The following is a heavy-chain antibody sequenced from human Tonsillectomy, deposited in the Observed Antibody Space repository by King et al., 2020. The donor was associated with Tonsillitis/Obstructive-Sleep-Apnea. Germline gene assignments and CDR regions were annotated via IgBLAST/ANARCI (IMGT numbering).Heavy chain of an antibody. CDR1: GFTFDDYA. V-gene: IGHV3-9*01. J-gene: IGHJ6*03. Sequence: EVQLVESGGGLVQPGRSLRLSCAASGFTFDDYAMHWVRQAPGKGLEWVSGISWNSGSIGYADSMKGRFTISRDNAKNSLYLQMNSLRAEETALYYCAKELSSPCLDQYYMYVWGTGSTLTVSS. CDR3: AKELSSPCLDQYYMYV. CDR2: ISWNSGSI. D-gene: IGHD6-6*01.